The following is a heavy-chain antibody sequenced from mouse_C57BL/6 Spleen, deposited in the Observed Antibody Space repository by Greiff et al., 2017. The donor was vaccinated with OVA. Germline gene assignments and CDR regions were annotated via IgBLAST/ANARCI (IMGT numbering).Heavy chain of an antibody. CDR1: GYTFTSYG. CDR3: APDYYGGRMDY. V-gene: IGHV14-2*01. J-gene: IGHJ4*01. Sequence: EVQLQQSGAELARPGASVQLSCKASGYTFTSYGISWVKQRTGQGLEWIGRIDPEAGETKYAPKFQGKATITADTSSNTAYLQLSSLTSEDTAVYYCAPDYYGGRMDYWGQGTSVTVSS. CDR2: IDPEAGET. D-gene: IGHD1-1*02.